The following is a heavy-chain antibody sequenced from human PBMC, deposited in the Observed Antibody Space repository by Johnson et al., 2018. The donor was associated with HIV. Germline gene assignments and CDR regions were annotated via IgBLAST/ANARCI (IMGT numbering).Heavy chain of an antibody. Sequence: VQLVESGGGLVQPGGSLRLSCAASGFTFSNAWMSWVRQAPGKGLEWVGRIKRKIEGETTDYAAPVKGRFTISRDDSKNTLYLQMNSLRAEDTAVYYCAKDRIMVRGVIGAFDIWGQGTMVTVSS. J-gene: IGHJ3*02. CDR3: AKDRIMVRGVIGAFDI. CDR2: IKRKIEGETT. V-gene: IGHV3-15*01. CDR1: GFTFSNAW. D-gene: IGHD3-10*01.